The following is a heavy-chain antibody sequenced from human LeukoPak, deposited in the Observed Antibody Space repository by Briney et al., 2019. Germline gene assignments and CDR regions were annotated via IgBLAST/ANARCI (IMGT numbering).Heavy chain of an antibody. CDR1: GGSISSYY. CDR3: ARERYSGYDYYYYGMDV. Sequence: TSETLSLTCTVSGGSISSYYWSWIRQPPGKGLEWIGHIYYSGTTNYNPSLKSRVTISVNTSISTAYMELSSLRSEDTAVYYCARERYSGYDYYYYGMDVWGQGTTVTVSS. J-gene: IGHJ6*01. D-gene: IGHD5-12*01. CDR2: IYYSGTT. V-gene: IGHV4-59*01.